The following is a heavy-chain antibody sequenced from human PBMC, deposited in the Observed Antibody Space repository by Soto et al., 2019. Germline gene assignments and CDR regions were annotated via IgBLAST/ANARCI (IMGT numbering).Heavy chain of an antibody. D-gene: IGHD3-10*01. J-gene: IGHJ6*01. CDR2: IIPMFETV. V-gene: IGHV1-69*13. CDR1: GGTFDNYA. Sequence: GASVKASCKASGGTFDNYAVSGVRQAPGQGLESMGGIIPMFETVNYAQRFQGRLTIAADESTSTAYMEPTSLTSADTAIYFWARGLRAGNYEREGCGRVTTITVCS. CDR3: ARGLRAGNYEREG.